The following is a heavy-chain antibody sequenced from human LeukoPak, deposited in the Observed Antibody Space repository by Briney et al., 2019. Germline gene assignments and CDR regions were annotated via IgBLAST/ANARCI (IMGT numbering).Heavy chain of an antibody. CDR1: GFTFSSSA. V-gene: IGHV3-23*01. CDR3: ARGPPSSSGWLKWFDP. CDR2: ISDSGDST. Sequence: PGGSLRLSCVASGFTFSSSAMNWVRQAPGKGLEWVSVISDSGDSTYYADSVRGRFTIPRDNSKNTLYLQMNSLGAEDTAVYYCARGPPSSSGWLKWFDPWGQGILVTVSS. J-gene: IGHJ5*02. D-gene: IGHD6-19*01.